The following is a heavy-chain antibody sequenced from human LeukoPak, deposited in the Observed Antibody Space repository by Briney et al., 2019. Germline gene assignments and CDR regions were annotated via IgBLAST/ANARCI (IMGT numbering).Heavy chain of an antibody. D-gene: IGHD6-19*01. Sequence: GGSLRLSCAASGFTFSSYAMSWVRQAPGKGLEWVSAISGSGGSTYYADSVKGRFTISRDNSKNTLYLQMNSLRAEDTAVYYCARGGSSSGWYQGPFDYWGQGTLVTVSS. J-gene: IGHJ4*02. CDR3: ARGGSSSGWYQGPFDY. CDR1: GFTFSSYA. CDR2: ISGSGGST. V-gene: IGHV3-23*01.